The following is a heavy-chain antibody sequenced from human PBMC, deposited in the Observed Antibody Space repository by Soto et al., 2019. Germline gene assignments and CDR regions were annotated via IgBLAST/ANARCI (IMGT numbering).Heavy chain of an antibody. J-gene: IGHJ4*02. CDR3: ARGRETTSSPNDY. CDR2: INHSGST. Sequence: QVQLQQWGAGLLKPSETLSLTCAVYGGSFSGYYWSWIRQPPGKGLEWIGEINHSGSTNYNPSLKIRVTISVDTSKNQFSLKLSSVTAADTAVYYCARGRETTSSPNDYWGQGTLVTVSS. CDR1: GGSFSGYY. V-gene: IGHV4-34*01. D-gene: IGHD4-17*01.